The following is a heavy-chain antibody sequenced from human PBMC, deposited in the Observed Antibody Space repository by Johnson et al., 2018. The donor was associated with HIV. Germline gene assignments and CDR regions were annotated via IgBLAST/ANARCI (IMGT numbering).Heavy chain of an antibody. J-gene: IGHJ3*02. CDR3: ARDRGAYCGGDWYGAFDI. CDR1: GFTFSNYW. Sequence: VQLVESGGGLVQPGGSLRLSCVASGFTFSNYWMHWVRQAPGKGLVWVSRINSDESSTSYADSVKGRFTISRDNSKNTLYLQMNSLRAEDTAVYYCARDRGAYCGGDWYGAFDIWGQGTMVTVSS. V-gene: IGHV3-74*01. CDR2: INSDESST. D-gene: IGHD2-21*02.